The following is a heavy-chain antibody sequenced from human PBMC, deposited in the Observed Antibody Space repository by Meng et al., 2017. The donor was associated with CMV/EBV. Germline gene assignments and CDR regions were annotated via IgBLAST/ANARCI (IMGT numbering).Heavy chain of an antibody. CDR3: AKARGTSLISAFDI. CDR1: RFTFDDYT. D-gene: IGHD1-26*01. CDR2: ISWDGGST. Sequence: GESLKISCAASRFTFDDYTMHWARQAPGKGLEWVSLISWDGGSTYYADSVKGRFTISRDNSKNSLYLQMNSLRTEDTALYYCAKARGTSLISAFDIWGQGTMVTVSS. V-gene: IGHV3-43*01. J-gene: IGHJ3*02.